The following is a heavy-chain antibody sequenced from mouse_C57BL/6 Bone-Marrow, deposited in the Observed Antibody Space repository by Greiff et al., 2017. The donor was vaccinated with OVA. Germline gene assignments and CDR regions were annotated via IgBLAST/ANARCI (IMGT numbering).Heavy chain of an antibody. V-gene: IGHV1-64*01. Sequence: VQLQQPGAELVKPGASVKLSCKASGYTFTSYWMHWVKQRPGQGLEWIGMIHPNSGSTNYNEKFKSKATLTVDKSSSTAYMQLSSLTSEDSAVYYCAREEFITTVVGYFDYWGQGTTLTVSS. J-gene: IGHJ2*01. D-gene: IGHD1-1*01. CDR2: IHPNSGST. CDR3: AREEFITTVVGYFDY. CDR1: GYTFTSYW.